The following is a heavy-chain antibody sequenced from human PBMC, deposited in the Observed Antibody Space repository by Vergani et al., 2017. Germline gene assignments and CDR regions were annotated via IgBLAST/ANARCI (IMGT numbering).Heavy chain of an antibody. V-gene: IGHV3-23*01. CDR3: AKLPYPWDDYGDYGSGR. D-gene: IGHD4-17*01. CDR2: ISGSGGST. CDR1: GFTFSSYA. Sequence: EVQLLESGGGLVQPGGSLRLSCAASGFTFSSYAMSWVRQAPGKGLEWVSAISGSGGSTYYADSVKGRFTISRDNSKNTLYLQMNSLRAEDTAVYYCAKLPYPWDDYGDYGSGRWGQGTLVTVSS. J-gene: IGHJ4*02.